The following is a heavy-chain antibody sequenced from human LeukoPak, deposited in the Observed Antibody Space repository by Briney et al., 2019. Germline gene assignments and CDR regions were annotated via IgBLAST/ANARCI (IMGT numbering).Heavy chain of an antibody. CDR1: GGTFSSYA. D-gene: IGHD3-3*01. J-gene: IGHJ5*02. V-gene: IGHV1-69*13. Sequence: VASVKVSCKASGGTFSSYAISWVRQAPGQGLEWMGGIIPIFGTANYAQKFQGRVTITADGSTSTAYMELSSLRSEDTAVYYCARAGGGEWFHTFGPWGQGTLVTVSS. CDR3: ARAGGGEWFHTFGP. CDR2: IIPIFGTA.